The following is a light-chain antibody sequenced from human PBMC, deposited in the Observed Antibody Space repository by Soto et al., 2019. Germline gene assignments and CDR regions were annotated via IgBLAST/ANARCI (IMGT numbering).Light chain of an antibody. J-gene: IGLJ1*01. CDR1: TGAVTNGHY. Sequence: AVGTPAPSLTVSPGVTVTLTGGSSTGAVTNGHYPYWFQQKPGQAPRTLIYDTTNRHSWTPARFSGSLLGGKAALTLSGAQPEDEAEYYCLLSYNGPYVFGTGTKVTVL. CDR2: DTT. CDR3: LLSYNGPYV. V-gene: IGLV7-46*01.